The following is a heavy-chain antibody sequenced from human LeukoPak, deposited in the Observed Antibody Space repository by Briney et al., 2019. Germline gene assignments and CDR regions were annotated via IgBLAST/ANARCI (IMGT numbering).Heavy chain of an antibody. V-gene: IGHV3-11*04. Sequence: GGSLRLSCAASGFTFSDYYMSWLRQAPGKGLEWVSYISNSGSTIYYADSVKGRFTISRDNAKNTVYLQMGSLRAEDTAVYYCARGYCTGSNCFSRFADYWGQGTLVAVST. D-gene: IGHD2-8*02. J-gene: IGHJ4*02. CDR2: ISNSGSTI. CDR1: GFTFSDYY. CDR3: ARGYCTGSNCFSRFADY.